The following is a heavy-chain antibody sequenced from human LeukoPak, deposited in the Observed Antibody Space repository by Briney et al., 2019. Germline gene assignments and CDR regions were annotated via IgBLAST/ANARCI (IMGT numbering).Heavy chain of an antibody. D-gene: IGHD1-20*01. CDR1: GYSFIRYW. CDR2: IYPGDSDT. J-gene: IGHJ4*02. CDR3: ARGSYGFDITGTTGDY. V-gene: IGHV5-51*01. Sequence: GESLKISCKGSGYSFIRYWIGWVRQMPGKGLEWMGIIYPGDSDTRYSPSFQGQVTISADKSISIVYLQWSSLKASDTAVYYCARGSYGFDITGTTGDYWGQGTPVTVSS.